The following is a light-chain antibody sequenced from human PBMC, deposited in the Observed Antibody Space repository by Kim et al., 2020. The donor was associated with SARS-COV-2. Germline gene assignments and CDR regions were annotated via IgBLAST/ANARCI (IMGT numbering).Light chain of an antibody. CDR2: GAS. CDR1: QSVTSSY. V-gene: IGKV3-20*01. CDR3: QQYGSSPFT. Sequence: SPGERATISGRASQSVTSSYLAWYQQKPGQAPRLLIYGASNRATGIPDRFSGSGSGTDFTLTLSRLEPEDFAVYYCQQYGSSPFTFGPGTKVDIK. J-gene: IGKJ3*01.